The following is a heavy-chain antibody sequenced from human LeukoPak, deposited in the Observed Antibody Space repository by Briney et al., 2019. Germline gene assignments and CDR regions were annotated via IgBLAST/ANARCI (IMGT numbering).Heavy chain of an antibody. D-gene: IGHD6-13*01. CDR2: TYSGGDT. CDR3: ARLGMIQAYSTEDY. Sequence: GGSLRLSCAASGFTVSSNYMSWVRQAPGKGLEWVSVTYSGGDTYYADSVKGRFTISRDNSKNTLYLQMNSPRADDTAVYYCARLGMIQAYSTEDYWGQGTLVTVSS. J-gene: IGHJ4*02. CDR1: GFTVSSNY. V-gene: IGHV3-53*01.